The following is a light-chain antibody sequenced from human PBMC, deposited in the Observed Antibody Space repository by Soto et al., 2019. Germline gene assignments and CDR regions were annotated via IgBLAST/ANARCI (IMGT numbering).Light chain of an antibody. V-gene: IGLV2-14*01. Sequence: QSALTQPASVSGSPGQSITISCTGTSSDVGGYNYVSWYQQYPGKAPKLMIYEVSNRPSGVSNRFSGSKSGNTASLTISGLQAEDEADYYCSSYTTRRTVVFGGGTKLTVL. J-gene: IGLJ2*01. CDR3: SSYTTRRTVV. CDR1: SSDVGGYNY. CDR2: EVS.